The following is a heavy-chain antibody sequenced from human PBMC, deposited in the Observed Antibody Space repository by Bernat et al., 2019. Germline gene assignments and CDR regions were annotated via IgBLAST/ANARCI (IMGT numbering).Heavy chain of an antibody. CDR2: ISYDGSNK. J-gene: IGHJ6*02. Sequence: QVQLVESGGGVVQPGRSLRLSCAASGFTFSSYGMHWVRQAPGKGLEWVAVISYDGSNKYYADSVKGRFTISRDNSKNTLYLQMNSLRAEDTAVYYCAKDRGGSWQKLLNYYYYYGMDVWGQGTTVTVSS. D-gene: IGHD6-13*01. CDR1: GFTFSSYG. CDR3: AKDRGGSWQKLLNYYYYYGMDV. V-gene: IGHV3-30*18.